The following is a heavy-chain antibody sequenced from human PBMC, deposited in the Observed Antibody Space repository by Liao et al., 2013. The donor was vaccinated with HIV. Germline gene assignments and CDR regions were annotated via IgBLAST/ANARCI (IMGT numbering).Heavy chain of an antibody. V-gene: IGHV4-39*07. J-gene: IGHJ4*02. CDR1: GASISSSSYY. CDR3: ARGASALIQVAHFDY. D-gene: IGHD3-22*01. CDR2: MDYSGST. Sequence: QLQLQESGPGLVKPSETLSLTCTVSGASISSSSYYWGWIRQPPGKGLEWIGSMDYSGSTYDNPSLKSRVTMSVDTSKNQFSLNLNSVTAADTAVYYCARGASALIQVAHFDYWGQGALVTVSS.